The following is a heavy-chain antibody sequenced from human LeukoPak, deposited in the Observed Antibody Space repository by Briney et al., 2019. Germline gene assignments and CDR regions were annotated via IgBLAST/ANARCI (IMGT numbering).Heavy chain of an antibody. V-gene: IGHV4-39*01. CDR1: GGSISSGIYY. D-gene: IGHD6-13*01. J-gene: IGHJ4*02. Sequence: PSETLSLTCTVSGGSISSGIYYWGWIRQPPGKGLEWIGSIYYSGNTYYNPSLKSRVTISVDTSKNQLSLKLNSVTAADTAVYYCARHVRQQLPPKAFDYRGQGTLVTVSS. CDR2: IYYSGNT. CDR3: ARHVRQQLPPKAFDY.